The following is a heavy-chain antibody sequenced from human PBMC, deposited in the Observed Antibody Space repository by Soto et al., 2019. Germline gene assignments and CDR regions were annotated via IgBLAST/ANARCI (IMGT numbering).Heavy chain of an antibody. CDR3: ARVRYYYDSSGYYYYYGMDV. Sequence: GGSLRLSCAASGFTFSSYGMHWVRQAPGKGLEWVAVIWYDGSNKYYADSVKGRFTISRDNSKNTLYLQMNSLRAEDTAVYYCARVRYYYDSSGYYYYYGMDVWGQGTTVTV. CDR2: IWYDGSNK. J-gene: IGHJ6*02. V-gene: IGHV3-33*01. D-gene: IGHD3-22*01. CDR1: GFTFSSYG.